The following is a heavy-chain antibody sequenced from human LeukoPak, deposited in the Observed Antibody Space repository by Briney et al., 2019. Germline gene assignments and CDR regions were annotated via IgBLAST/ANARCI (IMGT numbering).Heavy chain of an antibody. J-gene: IGHJ4*02. CDR3: ARDQEGFDY. CDR2: IYPRDGST. V-gene: IGHV1-46*01. CDR1: GYTFTSNY. Sequence: ASVTVSCKASGYTFTSNYIHWVRQAPGQGLEWMGMIYPRDGSTSYAQKFQGRVTVTRDTSTSTVHMELSGLRSEDTAVYYCARDQEGFDYWGQGTLVTVSS.